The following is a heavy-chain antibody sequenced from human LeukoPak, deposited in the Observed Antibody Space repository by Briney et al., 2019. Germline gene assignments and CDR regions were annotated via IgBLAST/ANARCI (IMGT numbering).Heavy chain of an antibody. Sequence: PGGSLRVSCAACGITFSSYEMNWVRQAPGEGLEWVSTISGSGGRTSYADSVKGRFTISRDNSKNTLNLQMNSLRAEDTAVYYCAKDRSLHSTVVTTYAEYFHHWGQGTLVTVSS. CDR3: AKDRSLHSTVVTTYAEYFHH. CDR2: ISGSGGRT. CDR1: GITFSSYE. D-gene: IGHD4-23*01. V-gene: IGHV3-23*01. J-gene: IGHJ1*01.